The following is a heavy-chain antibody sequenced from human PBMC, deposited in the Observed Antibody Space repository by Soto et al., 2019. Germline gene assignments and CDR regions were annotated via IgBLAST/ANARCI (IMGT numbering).Heavy chain of an antibody. V-gene: IGHV1-18*01. CDR2: ISGHNGKT. CDR1: GYGFTTYG. Sequence: ASVKVSCKGSGYGFTTYGITWVRQAPGQGLEWMAWISGHNGKTNYAQKLQGRVTVTRDTSTSTAYMELRSLRSDDTAVYYCARGRYGDYWGQGALVTVSS. D-gene: IGHD1-1*01. J-gene: IGHJ4*02. CDR3: ARGRYGDY.